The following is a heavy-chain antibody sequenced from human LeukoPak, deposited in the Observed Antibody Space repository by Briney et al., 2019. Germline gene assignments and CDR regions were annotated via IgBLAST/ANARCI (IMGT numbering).Heavy chain of an antibody. V-gene: IGHV3-30*01. Sequence: GGSLRLSCAASGYTFSSYAMHWVRQAPGKGLEWVAVVSDDGNTKYYVESVKGRFTISRDNSKNTLYLQMDSLRADDTAVYYCASRYSSSWSLDYWGQGTLVTASS. CDR1: GYTFSSYA. D-gene: IGHD6-13*01. CDR2: VSDDGNTK. J-gene: IGHJ4*02. CDR3: ASRYSSSWSLDY.